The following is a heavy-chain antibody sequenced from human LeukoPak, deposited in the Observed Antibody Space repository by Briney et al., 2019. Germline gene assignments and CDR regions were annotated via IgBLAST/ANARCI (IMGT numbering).Heavy chain of an antibody. J-gene: IGHJ5*02. CDR1: GGSISSGY. D-gene: IGHD2-8*02. Sequence: PPETLSLTCSVSGGSISSGYWSWIRQPPGKGLEWIAYIYNSGRSNYNPSLKSRVTISLDTSKNQFSLKLSSVTAADTAVYYCAGGSGASWFDPWGQGTLVTVSS. V-gene: IGHV4-59*01. CDR2: IYNSGRS. CDR3: AGGSGASWFDP.